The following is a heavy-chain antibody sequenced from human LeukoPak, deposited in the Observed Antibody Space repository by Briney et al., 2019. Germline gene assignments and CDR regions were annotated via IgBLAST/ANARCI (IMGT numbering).Heavy chain of an antibody. V-gene: IGHV4-39*01. D-gene: IGHD6-6*01. CDR1: GGSISSSSDY. J-gene: IGHJ4*02. Sequence: PSETLSLTCTVSGGSISSSSDYWGWIRQPPGKGLEWIGSIYYSRITYYNPSLKSRVTISLDTSKNQFSLKLSSVTAADTAVYYCARHKVDKYSRSSRYFDYWGQGTLVTVSS. CDR2: IYYSRIT. CDR3: ARHKVDKYSRSSRYFDY.